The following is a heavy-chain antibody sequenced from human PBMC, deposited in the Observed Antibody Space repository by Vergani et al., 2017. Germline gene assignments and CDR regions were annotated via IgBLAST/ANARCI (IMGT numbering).Heavy chain of an antibody. CDR1: GGPISNYY. Sequence: QVQLQESGPGLVKPSETLSLTCTVSGGPISNYYWSWIRQPPGKGLEWIGYIYYSGTTDYNPSLNSRVTISVDTSNNQFSLKLSSVTAAETAVYYCARLNGDCTNGVCYPRVDSWGQGTLITVSS. D-gene: IGHD2-8*01. CDR2: IYYSGTT. J-gene: IGHJ4*02. V-gene: IGHV4-59*01. CDR3: ARLNGDCTNGVCYPRVDS.